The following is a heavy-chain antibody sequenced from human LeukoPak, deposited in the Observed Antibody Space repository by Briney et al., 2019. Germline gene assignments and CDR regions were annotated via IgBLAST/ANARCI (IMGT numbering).Heavy chain of an antibody. CDR2: INQSGST. CDR3: GRFNPAGYGSASYISEDYYYMGV. Sequence: PSETLSLTCAVYGGSFIGYYWSWIRQPPGKGLEWIGEINQSGSTNYNPSHKSRVSISVDTSKNESSLKLSSVTAADMDVYYCGRFNPAGYGSASYISEDYYYMGVWGKGTTVTVSS. CDR1: GGSFIGYY. D-gene: IGHD3-10*01. J-gene: IGHJ6*03. V-gene: IGHV4-34*01.